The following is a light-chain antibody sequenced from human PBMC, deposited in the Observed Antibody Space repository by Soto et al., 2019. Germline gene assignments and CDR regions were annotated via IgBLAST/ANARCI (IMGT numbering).Light chain of an antibody. CDR3: LQHNSYRT. Sequence: DIQMTQSPSSLSASVGDRVTITCRASQGISNDLGWYQQKPGKAPKRLSYAASNLQSGVPSRFSGSGSGTEFTLTISSLQPEDFATYYCLQHNSYRTVGQGTKVEIK. CDR1: QGISND. V-gene: IGKV1-17*01. CDR2: AAS. J-gene: IGKJ1*01.